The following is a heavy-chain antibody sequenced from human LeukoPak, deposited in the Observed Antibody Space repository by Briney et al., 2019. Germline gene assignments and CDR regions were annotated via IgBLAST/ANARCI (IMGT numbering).Heavy chain of an antibody. CDR1: GDSISTSNNY. D-gene: IGHD6-13*01. CDR3: ARRSSSSWSVPYFDY. Sequence: SETLSLTCTVSGDSISTSNNYWGWVRQPPGERLEWLGSIYYSGRTYYNPSLKSRVTVSVDTSKNQFSLNLYSVTAADTAVYYCARRSSSSWSVPYFDYWGQGTLVTVSS. J-gene: IGHJ4*02. CDR2: IYYSGRT. V-gene: IGHV4-39*01.